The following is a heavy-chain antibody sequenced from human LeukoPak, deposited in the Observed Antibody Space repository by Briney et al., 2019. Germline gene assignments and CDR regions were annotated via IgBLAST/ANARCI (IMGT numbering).Heavy chain of an antibody. V-gene: IGHV1-2*02. D-gene: IGHD2-15*01. Sequence: ASVKVSCKASGHTFTCYYMHWARQAPGQGLEWMGWINPNSGGTNYAQKFQGRVTMTRDTSISTAYMELSRLRSDDTAVYYCARDGGYCSGGSCPNWFDPWGQGTLVSVSS. CDR2: INPNSGGT. CDR1: GHTFTCYY. J-gene: IGHJ5*02. CDR3: ARDGGYCSGGSCPNWFDP.